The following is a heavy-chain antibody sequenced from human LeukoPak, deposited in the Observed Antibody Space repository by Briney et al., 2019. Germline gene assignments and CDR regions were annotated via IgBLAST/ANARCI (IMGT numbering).Heavy chain of an antibody. CDR2: IYPGDSDT. Sequence: GESLKISCKGSGYSFSNYWIGWVRQMPGKGLEWMGIIYPGDSDTRYSPSFQGQVTISADKSISTAYLQWSSLKASDTAMYYCARQIGVGATANYYYYYMDVWGKGTTVTVSS. V-gene: IGHV5-51*01. CDR1: GYSFSNYW. CDR3: ARQIGVGATANYYYYYMDV. D-gene: IGHD1-26*01. J-gene: IGHJ6*03.